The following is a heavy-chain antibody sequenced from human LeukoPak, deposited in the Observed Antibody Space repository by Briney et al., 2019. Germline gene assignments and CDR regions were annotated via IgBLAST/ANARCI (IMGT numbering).Heavy chain of an antibody. D-gene: IGHD3-3*01. Sequence: GGSLRLSCAASGFTFSSYGMHWVRQAPGKGLEWVAVISYDGSNKYYADSVKGRFTISRDNSKNTLYLQMNSLRAEDTAVYYCARDSTRVVIPYYFDYWGQGTLVTVSS. CDR2: ISYDGSNK. CDR3: ARDSTRVVIPYYFDY. J-gene: IGHJ4*02. V-gene: IGHV3-30*19. CDR1: GFTFSSYG.